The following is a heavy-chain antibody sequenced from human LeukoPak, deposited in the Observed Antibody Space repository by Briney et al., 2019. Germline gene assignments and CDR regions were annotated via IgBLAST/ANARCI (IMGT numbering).Heavy chain of an antibody. D-gene: IGHD4-11*01. V-gene: IGHV3-9*01. Sequence: PGGSLRLSCAASGFTFSNDALNWVRQAPGKGLEWVSGISWNSGSIGYADSVKGRFTISRDNAKNSLYLQMNSLRAEDTALYYCAKVGDYRLKIFLFDYWGQGTLVTVSS. J-gene: IGHJ4*02. CDR2: ISWNSGSI. CDR1: GFTFSNDA. CDR3: AKVGDYRLKIFLFDY.